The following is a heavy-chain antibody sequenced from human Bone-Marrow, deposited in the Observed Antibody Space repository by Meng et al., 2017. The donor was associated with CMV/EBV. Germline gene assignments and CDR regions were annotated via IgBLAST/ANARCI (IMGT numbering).Heavy chain of an antibody. Sequence: GESLKISCKGSGYSFTSYWIGWVRQMPGKGLEWMGIIYPGDSDTRYSPSFQGQVTISADKSISTAYLQWSSLKASDTAMYYCARLEQCRDGYNGLDPWGQGTLVTVSS. CDR1: GYSFTSYW. D-gene: IGHD5-24*01. J-gene: IGHJ5*02. V-gene: IGHV5-51*01. CDR2: IYPGDSDT. CDR3: ARLEQCRDGYNGLDP.